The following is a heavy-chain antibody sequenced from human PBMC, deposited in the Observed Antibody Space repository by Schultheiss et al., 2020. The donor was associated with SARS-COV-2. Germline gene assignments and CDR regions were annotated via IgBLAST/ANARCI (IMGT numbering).Heavy chain of an antibody. CDR3: AAGVSIAAAVPYYYGMDV. CDR1: GYTFTSYG. CDR2: ISAYNGNT. D-gene: IGHD6-13*01. Sequence: ASVKVSCKASGYTFTSYGISWVRQAPGQGLEWMGWISAYNGNTNYAQKLQGRVTMTTDTSTSTAYMELSSLRSEDTAVYYCAAGVSIAAAVPYYYGMDVWGQGTTVTVSS. V-gene: IGHV1-18*01. J-gene: IGHJ6*02.